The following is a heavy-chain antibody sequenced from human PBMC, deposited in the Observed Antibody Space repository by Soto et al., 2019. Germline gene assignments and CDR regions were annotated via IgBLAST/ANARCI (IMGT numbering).Heavy chain of an antibody. Sequence: QVQLQESGPGLVKPSQTLSLTCTVSGGSISSGDYYWSWIRQHPGKGLEWIGYIYYSGSTYYNPSLKCRVXXXVXXSTNQFSLKLSSVTAADTAVYYCARWPQLKPRFDYWGQGTLVTVSS. V-gene: IGHV4-31*03. CDR1: GGSISSGDYY. CDR2: IYYSGST. CDR3: ARWPQLKPRFDY. D-gene: IGHD1-1*01. J-gene: IGHJ4*02.